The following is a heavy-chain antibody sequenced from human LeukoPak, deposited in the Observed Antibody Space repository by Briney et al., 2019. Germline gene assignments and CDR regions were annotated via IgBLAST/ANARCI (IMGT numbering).Heavy chain of an antibody. J-gene: IGHJ4*02. CDR3: ATVFKWLVRPFDY. V-gene: IGHV1-69-2*01. CDR1: GYTFTDYY. D-gene: IGHD6-19*01. Sequence: ASVKVSYKVSGYTFTDYYMHWVQQAPGKGLEWMGLVDPEDGETIYAEKFQGRVTITADTSTDTAYMELSSLRSEDTAVYYCATVFKWLVRPFDYWGQGTLVTVSS. CDR2: VDPEDGET.